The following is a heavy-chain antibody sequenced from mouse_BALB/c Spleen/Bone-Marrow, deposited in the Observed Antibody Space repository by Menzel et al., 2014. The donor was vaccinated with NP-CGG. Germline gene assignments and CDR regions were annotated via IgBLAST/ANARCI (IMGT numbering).Heavy chain of an antibody. CDR3: ARRGSNHWYFDV. CDR2: ISSGSSTI. Sequence: EVHLVESGGGLVQPGGSRKLSCAASGFTFSSFGMHWVRQAPEKGLEWVAYISSGSSTIYYADTVKGRFTISRDNPKNTLFLRMTSLRSEDTAMYYCARRGSNHWYFDVWGAGTTVTVSS. J-gene: IGHJ1*01. V-gene: IGHV5-17*02. D-gene: IGHD1-1*01. CDR1: GFTFSSFG.